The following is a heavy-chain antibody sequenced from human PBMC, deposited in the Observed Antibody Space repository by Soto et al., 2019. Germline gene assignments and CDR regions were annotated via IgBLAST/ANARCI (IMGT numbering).Heavy chain of an antibody. D-gene: IGHD1-26*01. V-gene: IGHV4-34*01. CDR2: INHSGST. CDR1: GGSFSGYY. CDR3: ARAQGGPPLDY. J-gene: IGHJ4*02. Sequence: QVQLQQWGAGLLKPSETLSLTCAVYGGSFSGYYWSWIRQPPGKGLEWIGEINHSGSTNYNPSLKSRVTISVDTSMNQFSLKLSSVTAADTAVYYCARAQGGPPLDYWGQGTLVTVSS.